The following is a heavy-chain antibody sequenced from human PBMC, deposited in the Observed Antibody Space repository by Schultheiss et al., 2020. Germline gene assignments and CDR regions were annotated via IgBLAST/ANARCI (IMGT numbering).Heavy chain of an antibody. D-gene: IGHD2-2*01. V-gene: IGHV5-51*01. J-gene: IGHJ6*02. CDR3: ARQSIVVVPAATSGYYYYYGMDV. Sequence: GGSLRLSCKGSGYSFTSYWIGWVRQMPGKGLEWMGIIYPGDSDTRYSPSFQGQVTISADKSISTAYLQWSSLKASDTAMYYCARQSIVVVPAATSGYYYYYGMDVWGQGTTVNGS. CDR1: GYSFTSYW. CDR2: IYPGDSDT.